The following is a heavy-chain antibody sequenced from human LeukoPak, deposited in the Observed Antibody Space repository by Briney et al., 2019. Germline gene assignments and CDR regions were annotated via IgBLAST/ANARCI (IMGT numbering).Heavy chain of an antibody. J-gene: IGHJ6*03. CDR2: IYYSGST. CDR1: GGSISSGDYY. D-gene: IGHD3-3*01. V-gene: IGHV4-30-4*08. CDR3: ARERSGYPYYYYMDV. Sequence: SQTLSLTCTVSGGSISSGDYYWSWIRQPPGKGLEWIGYIYYSGSTYHNPSLKSRVTISVDTSKNQFSLKLSSVTAADTAVYYCARERSGYPYYYYMDVWGKGTTVTVSS.